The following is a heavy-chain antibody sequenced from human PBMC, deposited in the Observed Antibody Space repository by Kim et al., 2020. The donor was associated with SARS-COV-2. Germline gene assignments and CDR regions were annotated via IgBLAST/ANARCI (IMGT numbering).Heavy chain of an antibody. J-gene: IGHJ6*02. Sequence: SVKVSCKASGGTFSSYAISWVRQAPGQGLEWMGGIIPIFGTANYAQKFQGRVTITADESTSTAYMELSSLRSEDTAVYYCGVGQRSYGSGSYQWRMAYGMDVWGQGTTVTVSS. CDR2: IIPIFGTA. V-gene: IGHV1-69*13. CDR3: GVGQRSYGSGSYQWRMAYGMDV. D-gene: IGHD3-10*01. CDR1: GGTFSSYA.